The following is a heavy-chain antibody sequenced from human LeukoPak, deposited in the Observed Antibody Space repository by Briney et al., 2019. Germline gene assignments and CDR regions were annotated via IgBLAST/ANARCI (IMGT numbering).Heavy chain of an antibody. CDR1: GLHLRYFA. CDR2: IVGSSST. D-gene: IGHD3-3*01. CDR3: ARVGAGSPRHF. Sequence: GGSLPHLYSGAGLHLRYFAMLGLRQAPGKGLEWVSSIVGSSSTYYADSLKGRFTISRDNAKNSLYLQMNSLRAEDTAVYYCARVGAGSPRHFWGEGTLVTVSS. V-gene: IGHV3-69-1*01. J-gene: IGHJ1*01.